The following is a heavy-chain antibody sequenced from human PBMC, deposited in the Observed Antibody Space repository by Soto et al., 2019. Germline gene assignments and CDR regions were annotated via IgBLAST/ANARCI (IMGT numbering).Heavy chain of an antibody. CDR1: EFPFDDHA. D-gene: IGHD1-26*01. Sequence: SLRLSCAASEFPFDDHAMYWFRQAPGKGLEWASGINWSGGSIGYAASVQGRFTISRDNAKNALYLQMNSLSGDDTALYYCAKGGDGYKVGHPFDVWGQARTVTV. J-gene: IGHJ3*01. CDR2: INWSGGSI. CDR3: AKGGDGYKVGHPFDV. V-gene: IGHV3-9*01.